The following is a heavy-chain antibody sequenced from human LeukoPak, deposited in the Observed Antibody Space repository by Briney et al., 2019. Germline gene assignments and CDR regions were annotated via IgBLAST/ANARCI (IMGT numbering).Heavy chain of an antibody. CDR1: GGSFSGYY. CDR2: INHSGST. D-gene: IGHD6-13*01. CDR3: GAAAGPPRSYYYYYGMDV. V-gene: IGHV4-34*01. Sequence: SETLSLTCAVYGGSFSGYYWSWIRQPPGKGLEWTGEINHSGSTNYNPSLKSRVTISVDTSKNQFSLKLSSVTAADTAVYYCGAAAGPPRSYYYYYGMDVWGQGTTVTVSS. J-gene: IGHJ6*02.